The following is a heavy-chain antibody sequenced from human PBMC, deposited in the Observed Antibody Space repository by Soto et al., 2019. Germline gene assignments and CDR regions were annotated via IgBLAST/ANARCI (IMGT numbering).Heavy chain of an antibody. D-gene: IGHD2-21*02. CDR3: AREKSCGGDCYSVD. Sequence: QVQLQESGPGLVKPSETLSLTCTVSGGSISSYYWSWIRQPPGKGLEWIGYIYYSGSTNYNPSLKSRVTISVDTSKNQFSLKLSSVTAADTAVYYCAREKSCGGDCYSVDWGQGTLVTVSS. CDR2: IYYSGST. V-gene: IGHV4-59*01. CDR1: GGSISSYY. J-gene: IGHJ4*02.